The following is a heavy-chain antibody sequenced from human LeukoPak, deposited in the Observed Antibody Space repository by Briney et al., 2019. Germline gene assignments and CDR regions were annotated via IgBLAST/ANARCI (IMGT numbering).Heavy chain of an antibody. CDR3: ARVVGTDWFDP. J-gene: IGHJ5*02. V-gene: IGHV4-59*01. CDR2: IYYSGST. Sequence: SETLSLTCTVSGGSISSYYWSWIRQPPGKGLEWIGYIYYSGSTNYNPSLKSRVTISVDTSKNQFSLKLSSVTAAGTAVYYCARVVGTDWFDPWGQGTLVTVSS. CDR1: GGSISSYY. D-gene: IGHD1-1*01.